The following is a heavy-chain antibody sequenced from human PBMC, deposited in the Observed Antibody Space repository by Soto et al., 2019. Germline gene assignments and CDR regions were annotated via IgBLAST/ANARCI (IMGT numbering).Heavy chain of an antibody. D-gene: IGHD3-22*01. Sequence: SVKVSCKASGGTFSSYAISWVRQAPGQGLEWMGGIIPIFGTANYAQKFQGRVTITADESTSTAYMELSSLRSEDTAVYYCATKGGDVYYYDSSGTHTYFDYWGQGTLVTVSS. V-gene: IGHV1-69*13. J-gene: IGHJ4*02. CDR1: GGTFSSYA. CDR3: ATKGGDVYYYDSSGTHTYFDY. CDR2: IIPIFGTA.